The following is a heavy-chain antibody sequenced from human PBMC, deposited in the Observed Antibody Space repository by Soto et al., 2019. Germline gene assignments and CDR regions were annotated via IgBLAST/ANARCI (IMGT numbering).Heavy chain of an antibody. V-gene: IGHV3-23*01. D-gene: IGHD2-2*01. CDR2: ISGSGGST. J-gene: IGHJ6*02. CDR3: AKKQGAIGVLEGPGVYYYYYGMDV. CDR1: GFTFSSYA. Sequence: GGSLRLSCAASGFTFSSYAMSWVRQAPGKGLEWVSAISGSGGSTYYADSVKGRFTISRDNSKNTLYRQMNSLRAEDTAVYYCAKKQGAIGVLEGPGVYYYYYGMDVWGQGTTVTVSS.